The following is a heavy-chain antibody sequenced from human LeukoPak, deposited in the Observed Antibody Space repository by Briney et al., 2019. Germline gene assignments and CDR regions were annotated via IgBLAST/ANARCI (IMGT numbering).Heavy chain of an antibody. CDR3: ARLTTVRSPSDY. D-gene: IGHD4-11*01. J-gene: IGHJ4*02. Sequence: PGGSLRLSCAASGFIVSSNYMSWVRQAPGKGLEWVANIKQDGSEKYYVDSVKGRFTISRDNAKNSLYLQMNSLRAEDTAVYYCARLTTVRSPSDYWGQGSLVTVSS. CDR1: GFIVSSNY. V-gene: IGHV3-7*01. CDR2: IKQDGSEK.